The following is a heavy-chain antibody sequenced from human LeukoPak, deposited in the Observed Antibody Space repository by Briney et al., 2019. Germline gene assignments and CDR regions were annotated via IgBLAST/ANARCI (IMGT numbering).Heavy chain of an antibody. J-gene: IGHJ4*02. Sequence: GASVKVSCKASGYTFTSYDINWVRQATGQGLEWMGWMNPNSGNTGYAQKFQGRVTMTTDTSTSTAYMELRSLRSDDTAVYYCARGGGMVRGVIIAPFDYWGQGTLVTVSS. CDR2: MNPNSGNT. V-gene: IGHV1-8*01. CDR3: ARGGGMVRGVIIAPFDY. CDR1: GYTFTSYD. D-gene: IGHD3-10*01.